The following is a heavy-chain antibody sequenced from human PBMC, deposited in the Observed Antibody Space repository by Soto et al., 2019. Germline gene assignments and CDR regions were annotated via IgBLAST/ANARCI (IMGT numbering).Heavy chain of an antibody. V-gene: IGHV3-30*18. D-gene: IGHD4-17*01. J-gene: IGHJ4*02. Sequence: QVQLVESGGGVVQPGRSLRLSCTASGFTFTSYGMHWVRQAPGKGLEWVAVISSDGNRKYYADSVRGRFTISRDNSENTLYLQMSSLRAEDTAVYYCAKDRRGYGGCFDYWGQGTLVTVSS. CDR1: GFTFTSYG. CDR3: AKDRRGYGGCFDY. CDR2: ISSDGNRK.